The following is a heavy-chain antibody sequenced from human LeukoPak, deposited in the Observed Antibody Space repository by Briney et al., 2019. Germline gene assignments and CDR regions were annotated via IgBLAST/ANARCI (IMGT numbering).Heavy chain of an antibody. CDR1: GYTFTSHG. J-gene: IGHJ3*02. Sequence: ASVKVSCKASGYTFTSHGISWVRQAPGQGLEWMGWTSAYNGNTNYAQKFQGRVTMTTDTSTSTAYMELRSLRSDDMAVYYCARARYHSGSYDDACDIWGQGTMVTVSS. CDR3: ARARYHSGSYDDACDI. CDR2: TSAYNGNT. D-gene: IGHD3-10*01. V-gene: IGHV1-18*03.